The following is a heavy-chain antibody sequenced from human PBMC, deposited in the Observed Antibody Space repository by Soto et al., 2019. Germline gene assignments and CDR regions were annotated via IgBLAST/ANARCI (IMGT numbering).Heavy chain of an antibody. V-gene: IGHV1-18*04. Sequence: ASVKVSCKASGYTFTSYGISWVQQPPGQGLELMGWISAYNGNTSYAQKLQGRVTMTTDTSTSTAYMELRSLRSDDTDVYSCARDLEIAAAGYYYYYGMDVWGQGTTVTVSS. CDR3: ARDLEIAAAGYYYYYGMDV. CDR1: GYTFTSYG. CDR2: ISAYNGNT. J-gene: IGHJ6*02. D-gene: IGHD6-13*01.